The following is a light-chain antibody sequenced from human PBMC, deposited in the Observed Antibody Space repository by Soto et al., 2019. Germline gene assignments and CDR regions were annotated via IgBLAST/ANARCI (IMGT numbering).Light chain of an antibody. CDR3: QTWGTGILV. Sequence: QSVLTQSPSESASLGASVKLSCTLSSGHSSYAIAWHQQQPEKGPRYLMKLNSDGSHSKGDGIPDRFSGSSSGAERYLTISSLQSEDEADYYCQTWGTGILVFGGGTKLTVL. V-gene: IGLV4-69*01. CDR1: SGHSSYA. CDR2: LNSDGSH. J-gene: IGLJ2*01.